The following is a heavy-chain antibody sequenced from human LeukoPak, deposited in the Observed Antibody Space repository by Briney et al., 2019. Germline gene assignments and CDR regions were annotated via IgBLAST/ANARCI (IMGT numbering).Heavy chain of an antibody. CDR1: GFTFSSYA. V-gene: IGHV3-23*01. Sequence: GGSLRLSCAASGFTFSSYAMTWVRQAPGKGLEWLSGITAGGAGTNYADSVKGRFTISRDNSKNTLYLQMNSLRAEDTAVYYCARLTSPLRLNFDYWGQGTWSPSPQ. CDR3: ARLTSPLRLNFDY. J-gene: IGHJ4*02. CDR2: ITAGGAGT.